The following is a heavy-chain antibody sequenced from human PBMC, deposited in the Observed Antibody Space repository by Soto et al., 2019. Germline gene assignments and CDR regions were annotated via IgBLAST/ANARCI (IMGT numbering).Heavy chain of an antibody. V-gene: IGHV3-15*01. CDR3: AADRYCSSNTCPGAFDI. CDR1: GFAFTHVW. D-gene: IGHD2-2*01. J-gene: IGHJ3*02. CDR2: IKRKIYGETT. Sequence: EVQLLESGGDLAEPGGSLRLSCAGSGFAFTHVWMTWVRQAPGRGLEWVGRIKRKIYGETTNYAAPVKGRFTIPRDDSKNTLYLQMNSLKTDDSAVYYCAADRYCSSNTCPGAFDIWGQGTTV.